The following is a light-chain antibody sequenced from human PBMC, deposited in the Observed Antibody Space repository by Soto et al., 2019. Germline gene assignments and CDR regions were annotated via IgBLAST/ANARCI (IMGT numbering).Light chain of an antibody. V-gene: IGKV4-1*01. CDR1: QSILYSSNSKNF. J-gene: IGKJ4*01. Sequence: DIVLTQSPDSLAVSLGERATINCKSSQSILYSSNSKNFLAWYQQKPGQPPKLLIYWASTRESGVPDRFSGRGSRTDFTLTISSLQAEDVAVYYCQQYYSPPLTFGGGTKVEIK. CDR3: QQYYSPPLT. CDR2: WAS.